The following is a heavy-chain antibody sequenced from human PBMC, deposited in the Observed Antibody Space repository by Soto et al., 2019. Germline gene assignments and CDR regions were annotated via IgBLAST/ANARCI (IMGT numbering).Heavy chain of an antibody. CDR3: AFSFQGGYCSGGPPGCYYYYGMDV. CDR1: GFTFSDYY. Sequence: GGSLRLSCAASGFTFSDYYMSWIRQAPGKGLEWVSYISSSSSYTNYADSVKGRFTISRDNAKNSLYLQMNSLRAEDTAVYYCAFSFQGGYCSGGPPGCYYYYGMDVWGQGTTVTVAS. V-gene: IGHV3-11*06. CDR2: ISSSSSYT. J-gene: IGHJ6*02. D-gene: IGHD2-15*01.